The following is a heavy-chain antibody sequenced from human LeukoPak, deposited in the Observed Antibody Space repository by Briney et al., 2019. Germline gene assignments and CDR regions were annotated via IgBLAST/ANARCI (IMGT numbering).Heavy chain of an antibody. D-gene: IGHD1-26*01. Sequence: ASVKVSCKASGYTFTDYYMHWVRQAPGQGLEWMGWINTNTGYPTYAQGFTGRFVFSLDTSVSTAYLQISSLKAEDTAVYYCARDGSEEWELLLDYWGQGTLVTVSS. CDR1: GYTFTDYY. J-gene: IGHJ4*02. V-gene: IGHV7-4-1*02. CDR2: INTNTGYP. CDR3: ARDGSEEWELLLDY.